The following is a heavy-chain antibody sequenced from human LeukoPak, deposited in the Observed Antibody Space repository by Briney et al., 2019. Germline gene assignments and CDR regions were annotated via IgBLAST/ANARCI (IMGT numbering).Heavy chain of an antibody. J-gene: IGHJ6*02. CDR2: ISNSGRTT. D-gene: IGHD4/OR15-4a*01. V-gene: IGHV3-48*03. CDR1: GFTFDDYG. Sequence: GGSLRLSCAASGFTFDDYGMSWVRQAPGKGLEWISYISNSGRTTYFADSVKGRFTISRDNAKNSLYLHMNGLRAEDTAVYYCARDLLANIDDYYFGMDVWGQGTTVTVSS. CDR3: ARDLLANIDDYYFGMDV.